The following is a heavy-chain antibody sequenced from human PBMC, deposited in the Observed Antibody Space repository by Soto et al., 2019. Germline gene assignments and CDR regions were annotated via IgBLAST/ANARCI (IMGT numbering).Heavy chain of an antibody. V-gene: IGHV4-34*01. CDR2: INHSGST. Sequence: SETLSLTCAVYGGSFSGYYWSWIRQPPGKGLEWIGEINHSGSTNYNPSLKSRVTISVDTSKNQFSLKLSSVTAADTAVYYCARAAGYCSGGSCYLNWFDPWGQGTLVTVS. J-gene: IGHJ5*02. D-gene: IGHD2-15*01. CDR1: GGSFSGYY. CDR3: ARAAGYCSGGSCYLNWFDP.